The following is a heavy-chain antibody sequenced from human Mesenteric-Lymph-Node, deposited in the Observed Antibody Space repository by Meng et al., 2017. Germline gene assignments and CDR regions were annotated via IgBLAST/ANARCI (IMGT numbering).Heavy chain of an antibody. CDR3: ARGPTTYFDY. Sequence: QVQLQESGPGLVKPYQTLSLTCTVSGGSISSGYYYWSWIRQPPGRGLELIGHIYYSGGTSYNPSLKSRVTISVDTSKNQFSLKLSSVTAADTAVYYCARGPTTYFDYWGQGTLVTVSS. CDR2: IYYSGGT. CDR1: GGSISSGYYY. D-gene: IGHD4-17*01. V-gene: IGHV4-30-4*01. J-gene: IGHJ4*02.